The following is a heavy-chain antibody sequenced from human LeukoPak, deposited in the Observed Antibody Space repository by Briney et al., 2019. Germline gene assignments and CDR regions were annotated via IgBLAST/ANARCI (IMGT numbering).Heavy chain of an antibody. J-gene: IGHJ5*02. V-gene: IGHV4-39*07. D-gene: IGHD6-13*01. CDR3: ARGGIAAAGTNWFDP. CDR1: GGSISSSSYY. Sequence: PSETLSLTCTVSGGSISSSSYYWGWIRQPPGKGLEWIGSIYYSGSTYYNPSLKSRVTISVDTSKNQFSLKLSSVTAADTAVYYCARGGIAAAGTNWFDPWGQGTLVTVSS. CDR2: IYYSGST.